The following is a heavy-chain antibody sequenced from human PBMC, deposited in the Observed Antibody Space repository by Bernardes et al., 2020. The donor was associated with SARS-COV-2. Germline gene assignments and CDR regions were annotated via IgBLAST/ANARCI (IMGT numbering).Heavy chain of an antibody. CDR3: AKDSSPWFREVSGIDN. CDR2: IYTSGST. D-gene: IGHD3-10*01. J-gene: IGHJ4*02. CDR1: GGSISSGSYY. Sequence: TLSLTCTVSGGSISSGSYYWSWIRQPAGKGLEWIGRIYTSGSTNYNPSLKSRVTISVDTSKNQFSLKLSSVTAADTAVYYCAKDSSPWFREVSGIDNWGQGTLVTVAS. V-gene: IGHV4-61*02.